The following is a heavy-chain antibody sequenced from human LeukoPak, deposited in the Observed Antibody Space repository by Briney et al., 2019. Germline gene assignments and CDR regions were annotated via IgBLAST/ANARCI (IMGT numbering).Heavy chain of an antibody. CDR1: GFTVSSNY. Sequence: TGGSLRLSCAASGFTVSSNYMSWVRQAPGKGLEWVSVIYSGGSTYYADSVKGRFTISRDNSKNTLYLQMNSLRAEDTAVYYCARVGSGIAAAGPYYYFDYWGQGTLVAVSS. CDR2: IYSGGST. CDR3: ARVGSGIAAAGPYYYFDY. D-gene: IGHD6-13*01. J-gene: IGHJ4*02. V-gene: IGHV3-53*01.